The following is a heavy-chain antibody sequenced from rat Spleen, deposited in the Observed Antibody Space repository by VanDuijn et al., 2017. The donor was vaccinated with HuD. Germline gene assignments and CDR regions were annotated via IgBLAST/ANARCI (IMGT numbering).Heavy chain of an antibody. J-gene: IGHJ3*01. CDR1: GLSLIRYN. CDR3: ATPTPGIPFAY. Sequence: QVQLKESGPGLVQPSQTLSLTCTVSGLSLIRYNVHWVRQPPGKGLEWMGRMRYNGDTSYNSALKSRLSISRDTSKNQVFLKMNSLQTEDTATYYCATPTPGIPFAYWGQGTLVTVSS. CDR2: MRYNGDT. V-gene: IGHV2-63*01. D-gene: IGHD1-4*01.